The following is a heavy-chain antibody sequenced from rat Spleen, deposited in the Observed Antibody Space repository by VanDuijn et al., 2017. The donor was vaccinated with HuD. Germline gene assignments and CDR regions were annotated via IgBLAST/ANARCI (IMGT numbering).Heavy chain of an antibody. D-gene: IGHD1-11*01. V-gene: IGHV5S13*01. CDR2: ISTGGGNT. CDR1: GFTYSNYV. J-gene: IGHJ2*01. CDR3: AKGPYGGYKAPFDY. Sequence: EVQLVESGGGFVQPGRSLKLSCASSGFTYSNYVMAWVRQTPTGGLEWVASISTGGGNTYYRDSVKGRFTISRDNAKNTLSLQMDSLRSEDTATYYCAKGPYGGYKAPFDYWGQGVMVTVSS.